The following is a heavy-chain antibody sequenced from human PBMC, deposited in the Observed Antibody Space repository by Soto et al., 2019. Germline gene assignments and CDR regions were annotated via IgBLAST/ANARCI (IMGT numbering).Heavy chain of an antibody. CDR2: IYYSGTT. CDR3: ARVSDYSMCFDY. D-gene: IGHD4-4*01. Sequence: SGTPSPTCTVSGDSVRSSSCLWGGVRQPPGKGLEWIGSIYYSGTTYYNLSLKSRVTISVDTSKNQFSLNLSSVTAADTALYYCARVSDYSMCFDYWGQGTLVTVSS. V-gene: IGHV4-39*01. J-gene: IGHJ4*02. CDR1: GDSVRSSSCL.